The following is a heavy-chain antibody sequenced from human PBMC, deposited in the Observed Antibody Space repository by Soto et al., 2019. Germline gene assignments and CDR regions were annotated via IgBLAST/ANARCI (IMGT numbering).Heavy chain of an antibody. CDR2: MNPNSGNT. Sequence: QVPLVQSGAEVKKPGASVKVSCKASGYTFTSYDINWVRQATGQGLEWMGWMNPNSGNTGYAQKFQGRVTMTRNTSISTAYMELSSLRSEDTAVYYCATGRGYYDFWSGYYPQWFDPWGQGTLVTVSS. D-gene: IGHD3-3*01. CDR1: GYTFTSYD. CDR3: ATGRGYYDFWSGYYPQWFDP. V-gene: IGHV1-8*01. J-gene: IGHJ5*02.